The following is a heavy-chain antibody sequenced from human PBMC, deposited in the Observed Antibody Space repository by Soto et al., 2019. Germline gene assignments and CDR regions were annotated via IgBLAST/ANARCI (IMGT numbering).Heavy chain of an antibody. J-gene: IGHJ4*02. Sequence: EVQLVESGGGLVQPGRSLRLSCAGSGFTFDDYAMHWVRQAPGKGLEWVSGISWNSGSIGYADSVKGRFTISRDNPKNSLYLQMNSLRAEATALYYCAKDICRQLDSDLDYWGQGTLVTVSS. V-gene: IGHV3-9*01. CDR3: AKDICRQLDSDLDY. CDR2: ISWNSGSI. D-gene: IGHD2-2*01. CDR1: GFTFDDYA.